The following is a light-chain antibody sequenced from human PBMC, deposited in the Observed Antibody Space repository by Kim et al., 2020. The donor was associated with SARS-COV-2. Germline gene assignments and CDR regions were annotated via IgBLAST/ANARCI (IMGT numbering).Light chain of an antibody. J-gene: IGLJ3*02. CDR2: RNN. CDR1: SSNIGSNY. Sequence: ELTQPPSASGTPGQRVTISCSGSSSNIGSNYGYWYQQVPGTAPKLLIYRNNQRPSGVTDRFSGSKSGTSASLAISGLRSEDEADYYCAAWDDSLSGVVFGGGTQLTVL. V-gene: IGLV1-47*01. CDR3: AAWDDSLSGVV.